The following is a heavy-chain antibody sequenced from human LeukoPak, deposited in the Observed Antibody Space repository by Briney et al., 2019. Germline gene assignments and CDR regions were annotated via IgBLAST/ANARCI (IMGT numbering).Heavy chain of an antibody. V-gene: IGHV1-2*06. CDR1: GYTFTGYY. J-gene: IGHJ4*02. Sequence: ASVKVSCKASGYTFTGYYMHWVRQAPGQGLEWMGRSNPNSGGTNYAQKFQGRVTLIRDTSISTAYMELSRLRSDDTAVYYCAREGRAKMATISLRRYFDYWGQGTLVTVSS. CDR3: AREGRAKMATISLRRYFDY. CDR2: SNPNSGGT. D-gene: IGHD5-24*01.